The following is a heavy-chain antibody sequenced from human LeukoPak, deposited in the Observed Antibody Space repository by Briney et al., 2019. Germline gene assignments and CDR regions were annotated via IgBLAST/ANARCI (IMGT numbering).Heavy chain of an antibody. CDR1: GYTFTSYD. D-gene: IGHD6-13*01. Sequence: GASVKVSCKASGYTFTSYDINWVRQATGQGLEWMGWMNPNSGNTGYAQKLQGRVTMTTDTSTSTAYMELRSLRSDDTAVYYCARDPPYSSSWYDWFDPWGQGTLVTVSS. CDR3: ARDPPYSSSWYDWFDP. J-gene: IGHJ5*02. V-gene: IGHV1-8*02. CDR2: MNPNSGNT.